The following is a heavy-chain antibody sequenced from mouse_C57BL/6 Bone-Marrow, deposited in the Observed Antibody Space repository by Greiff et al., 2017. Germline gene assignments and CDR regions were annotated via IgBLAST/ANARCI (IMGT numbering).Heavy chain of an antibody. CDR1: GFNIKDDY. V-gene: IGHV14-4*01. CDR3: TPSYYGSDY. D-gene: IGHD1-1*01. CDR2: IDPENGDT. J-gene: IGHJ2*01. Sequence: VQLQQSGAELVRPGASVKLSCTASGFNIKDDYMHWVKQRPEQGLEWIGWIDPENGDTEYASKFQGKATIKADTSSNTAYLQLSSLTSEDTAVYYCTPSYYGSDYWGQGTTLTVSS.